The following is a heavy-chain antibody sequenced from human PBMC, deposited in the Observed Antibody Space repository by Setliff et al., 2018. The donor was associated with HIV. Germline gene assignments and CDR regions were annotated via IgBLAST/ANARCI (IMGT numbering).Heavy chain of an antibody. CDR1: GFNFSPHG. CDR3: AARDPKVGFCSTTTCPIY. Sequence: GGSLRLSCATSGFNFSPHGMHWVRQAPGKGLEWVAVVTNDGSQYYAEPVKGRFTVSRDNSKSTLYLQMNSPRAEDTAVYYCAARDPKVGFCSTTTCPIYWGQGTLVTVSS. V-gene: IGHV3-30*04. D-gene: IGHD2-2*03. J-gene: IGHJ4*02. CDR2: VTNDGSQ.